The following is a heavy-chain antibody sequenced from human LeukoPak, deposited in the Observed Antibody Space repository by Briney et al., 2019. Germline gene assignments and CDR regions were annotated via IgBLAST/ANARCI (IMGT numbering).Heavy chain of an antibody. D-gene: IGHD3-3*01. Sequence: SETLSLTCTVSGGSISSYYWSWIRQPPGKGLEWIGYIYYSGSTNYNPSLKSRVTISVDTSKNQFSLKLSSVTAADTAVYYCAREESGISIFGVVIFWGQGTLVTVSS. CDR3: AREESGISIFGVVIF. CDR1: GGSISSYY. V-gene: IGHV4-59*01. CDR2: IYYSGST. J-gene: IGHJ4*02.